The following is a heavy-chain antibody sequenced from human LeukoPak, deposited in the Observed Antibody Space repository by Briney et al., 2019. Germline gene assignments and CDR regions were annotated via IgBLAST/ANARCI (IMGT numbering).Heavy chain of an antibody. V-gene: IGHV3-7*01. Sequence: PGGSLRLSCTASGFTFSDYWMDWVRLAPGKGLEWVANINQAGSDKYYVDSVKGRFTIYRDNAKNSLYPQMNSLRAEDTAVYYCGRGDPDYWGQGALVTVSS. J-gene: IGHJ4*02. CDR3: GRGDPDY. D-gene: IGHD2-21*02. CDR2: INQAGSDK. CDR1: GFTFSDYW.